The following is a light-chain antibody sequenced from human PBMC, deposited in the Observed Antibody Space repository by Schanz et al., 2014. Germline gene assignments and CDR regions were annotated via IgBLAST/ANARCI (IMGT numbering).Light chain of an antibody. CDR1: SSDVGNYNL. CDR3: TSYTSTNTLPVL. J-gene: IGLJ3*02. CDR2: DVT. V-gene: IGLV2-14*02. Sequence: QSALTQPASVSGSPGQSITISCTGTSSDVGNYNLVSWYQQHPGKAPKLMIYDVTNRPSGVSNRFSASKSGNTASLTISGLQAEDEADYYCTSYTSTNTLPVLFGGGTKLTVL.